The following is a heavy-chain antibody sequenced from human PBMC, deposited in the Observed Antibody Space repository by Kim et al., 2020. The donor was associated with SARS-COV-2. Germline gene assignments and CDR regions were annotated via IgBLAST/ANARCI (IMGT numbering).Heavy chain of an antibody. J-gene: IGHJ4*02. V-gene: IGHV4-59*09. CDR2: ST. D-gene: IGHD3-16*01. CDR3: ARGSSWGRNY. Sequence: STNYNPSLKSRVTISVDTSKNKFSLKLSSVTAADTAVYYCARGSSWGRNYWGQGTLVTVSS.